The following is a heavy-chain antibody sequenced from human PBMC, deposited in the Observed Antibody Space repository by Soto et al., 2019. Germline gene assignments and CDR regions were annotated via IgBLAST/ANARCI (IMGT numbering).Heavy chain of an antibody. Sequence: ASVKVSCKASGGTFSSYAISWVRQAPGQGLEWMGGIIPIFGTANYAQKFQGRVTITADESTSTAYMELSSLRSEDTAVYYCATHRYYYDSSDYWGQGTLVTVSS. CDR2: IIPIFGTA. CDR1: GGTFSSYA. CDR3: ATHRYYYDSSDY. D-gene: IGHD3-22*01. J-gene: IGHJ4*02. V-gene: IGHV1-69*13.